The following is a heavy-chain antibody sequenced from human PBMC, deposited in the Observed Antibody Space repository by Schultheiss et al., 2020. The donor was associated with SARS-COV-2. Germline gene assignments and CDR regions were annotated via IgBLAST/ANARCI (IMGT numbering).Heavy chain of an antibody. CDR3: ARAGLTYYYGSSGYYGDY. CDR2: VTGSGGTT. CDR1: GFTFSSYA. D-gene: IGHD3-22*01. Sequence: GGSLRLSCAASGFTFSSYAMSWVRQAPGKGLEWVSVVTGSGGTTYYADSVKGRFTISRDNSKNRLYLQMSSLRAGDTDVYYCARAGLTYYYGSSGYYGDYWGLGTLVTVSS. J-gene: IGHJ4*02. V-gene: IGHV3-23*01.